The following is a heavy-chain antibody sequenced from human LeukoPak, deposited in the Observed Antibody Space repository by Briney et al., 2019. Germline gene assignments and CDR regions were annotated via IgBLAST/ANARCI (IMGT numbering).Heavy chain of an antibody. D-gene: IGHD6-13*01. Sequence: PGGSLRLSCAASGFTFDDYAMHWVRQAPGKGLEWVSGISWNSGSIGYADSVKGRFTISRDNAKNSLYLQMNSLRAEDTALYYCAKDPPEGLGSSWQYFQNWGQGTLVTVPS. V-gene: IGHV3-9*01. J-gene: IGHJ1*01. CDR1: GFTFDDYA. CDR3: AKDPPEGLGSSWQYFQN. CDR2: ISWNSGSI.